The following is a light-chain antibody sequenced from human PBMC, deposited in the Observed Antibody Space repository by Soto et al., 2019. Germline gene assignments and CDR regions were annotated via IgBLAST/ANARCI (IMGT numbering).Light chain of an antibody. CDR1: SSDVESYNL. CDR2: DVS. V-gene: IGLV2-11*01. J-gene: IGLJ1*01. CDR3: CSYAGSYTFYV. Sequence: QSVLTQPASVSGSPGQSITISCTGTSSDVESYNLVSWYQQHPGKAPKVMIYDVSKRPSGVPDRFSGSKSGNTASLTLSGLQDEDEADYYCCSYAGSYTFYVFGTGTKLTVL.